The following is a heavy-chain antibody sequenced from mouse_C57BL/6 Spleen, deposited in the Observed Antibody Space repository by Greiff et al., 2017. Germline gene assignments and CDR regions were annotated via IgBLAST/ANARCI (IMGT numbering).Heavy chain of an antibody. Sequence: VQLQQSGAELARPGASVKLSCKASGYTFTSYGISWVKQRTGQGLEWIVEIYPRSGNTYDNENFKVKATLTADKSSRTAYMELRVLTSEDSAVYFCARVGNGAMDYWGQGTSVTVSS. J-gene: IGHJ4*01. D-gene: IGHD2-1*01. CDR2: IYPRSGNT. CDR1: GYTFTSYG. V-gene: IGHV1-81*01. CDR3: ARVGNGAMDY.